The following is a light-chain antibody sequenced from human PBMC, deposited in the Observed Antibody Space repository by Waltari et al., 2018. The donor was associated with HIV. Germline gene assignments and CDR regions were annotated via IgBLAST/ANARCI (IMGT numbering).Light chain of an antibody. J-gene: IGLJ1*01. CDR2: DVT. V-gene: IGLV2-14*03. CDR3: SSYTSNSRV. Sequence: QSALTQPASVSGSRGQSITISCTGTSSDVGGYNYVSWYQQHPGKAPKLMIYDVTTRPSGVSNRFAGSESGNTASLTISGLQAEDEAVYYCSSYTSNSRVFGTGTKVTVL. CDR1: SSDVGGYNY.